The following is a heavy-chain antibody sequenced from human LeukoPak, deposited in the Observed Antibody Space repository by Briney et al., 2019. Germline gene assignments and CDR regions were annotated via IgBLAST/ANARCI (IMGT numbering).Heavy chain of an antibody. CDR3: AKGSGSYYKAAFDI. D-gene: IGHD1-26*01. V-gene: IGHV3-30*02. J-gene: IGHJ3*02. Sequence: PGGSLRLSCAASGFTFSSYGMHWVRQAPGKGLEGVAFIRYDGSNKYYADSVKGRFTISRDNSKNTLYLQMNSLRAEDTAVYYCAKGSGSYYKAAFDIWGQGTMVTVSS. CDR2: IRYDGSNK. CDR1: GFTFSSYG.